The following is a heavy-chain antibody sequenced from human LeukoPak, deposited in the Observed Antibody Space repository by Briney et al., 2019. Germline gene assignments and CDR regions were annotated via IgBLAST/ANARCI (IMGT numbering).Heavy chain of an antibody. J-gene: IGHJ4*02. CDR3: ARHRRFGELLCEY. CDR1: GGSISSYY. V-gene: IGHV4-59*08. CDR2: IYYSGST. D-gene: IGHD3-10*01. Sequence: KTSETLSLTCTVSGGSISSYYWSWIRQPPGKGLEWIGYIYYSGSTNYNPSLKSRVTISVDTSKNQFSLKLSSVTAADTAVYYCARHRRFGELLCEYWGQGTLVTVSS.